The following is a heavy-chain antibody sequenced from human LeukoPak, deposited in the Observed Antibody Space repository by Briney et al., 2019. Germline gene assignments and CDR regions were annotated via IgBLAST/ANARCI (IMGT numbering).Heavy chain of an antibody. CDR3: ARDEPKGYYYDSSGYNLGAFDI. J-gene: IGHJ3*02. Sequence: PGGSLRLSCAASGFTFSSYWMSWVRQAPGKGLEWVANIKQDGSEKYYVDSVKGRFTISRDNAKNSLYLQMNSLRAEDTAVYYYARDEPKGYYYDSSGYNLGAFDIWGQGTMVTVSS. CDR1: GFTFSSYW. CDR2: IKQDGSEK. V-gene: IGHV3-7*01. D-gene: IGHD3-22*01.